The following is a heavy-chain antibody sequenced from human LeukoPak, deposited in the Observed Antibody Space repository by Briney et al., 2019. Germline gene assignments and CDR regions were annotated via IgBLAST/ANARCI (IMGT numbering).Heavy chain of an antibody. J-gene: IGHJ4*02. Sequence: GGSLRLSCAASGFTFDDYGMSWVRQAPGKGLEWVSGINWNGGSTGYADSVKGRFTISRDNAKNSLYLQMNSLRAEDTALYYCARDGASLGLDYFDCWGQGALVTVSS. CDR2: INWNGGST. D-gene: IGHD3-16*02. CDR3: ARDGASLGLDYFDC. CDR1: GFTFDDYG. V-gene: IGHV3-20*04.